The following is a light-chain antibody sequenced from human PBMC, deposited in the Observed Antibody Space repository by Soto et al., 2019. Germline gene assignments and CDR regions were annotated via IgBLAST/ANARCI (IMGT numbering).Light chain of an antibody. Sequence: EIVLTQSPATLSLSPGERATLSCRASQSVSSCLAWYQQKPGQVPRLLISHASNRATGIPARFSGSGSGTDFTLTISSLEPEDFAVYYCQQRSNGPPMYTFGQGTKLEIK. CDR3: QQRSNGPPMYT. CDR1: QSVSSC. CDR2: HAS. J-gene: IGKJ2*01. V-gene: IGKV3-11*01.